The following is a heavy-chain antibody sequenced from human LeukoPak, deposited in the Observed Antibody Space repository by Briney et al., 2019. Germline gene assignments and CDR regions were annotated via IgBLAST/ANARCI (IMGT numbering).Heavy chain of an antibody. D-gene: IGHD3-10*01. J-gene: IGHJ4*02. Sequence: ASVKVSCXASGYTFTGYYMHWVRQAPGQGLEWMGRINPNSGGTNYAQKFQGRVTITRDTAISTAYMELSRLRSDDTAVYYCARFGSGSYYNGNYWGQGTLVTVSS. V-gene: IGHV1-2*06. CDR1: GYTFTGYY. CDR2: INPNSGGT. CDR3: ARFGSGSYYNGNY.